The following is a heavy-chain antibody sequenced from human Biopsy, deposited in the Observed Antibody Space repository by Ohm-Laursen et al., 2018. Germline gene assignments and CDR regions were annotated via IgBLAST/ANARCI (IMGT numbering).Heavy chain of an antibody. J-gene: IGHJ5*01. CDR3: ARELGDFWGGRQFDF. Sequence: SVKVSCKASAYSFADHRIHWVRQAPGQGLEWMGWIDPKSGGTNYAQKFQGRVTMTRDTSISTTYMELRRLTSDDTAVFYCARELGDFWGGRQFDFWGQGTLVAVSS. CDR2: IDPKSGGT. V-gene: IGHV1-2*02. D-gene: IGHD3-3*01. CDR1: AYSFADHR.